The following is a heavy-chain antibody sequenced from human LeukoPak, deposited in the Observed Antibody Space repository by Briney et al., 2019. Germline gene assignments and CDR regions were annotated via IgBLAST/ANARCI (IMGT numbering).Heavy chain of an antibody. Sequence: SVKVSCKASGGTFSSYAISWVRQAPGQGLEWMGGIIPIFGTADYAQKFQGRVTITTDESTSTAYMELSSLRSEDTAVYYCARGLYCGGDCYLYWGQGTLVTVSS. CDR1: GGTFSSYA. CDR2: IIPIFGTA. CDR3: ARGLYCGGDCYLY. D-gene: IGHD2-21*02. V-gene: IGHV1-69*05. J-gene: IGHJ4*02.